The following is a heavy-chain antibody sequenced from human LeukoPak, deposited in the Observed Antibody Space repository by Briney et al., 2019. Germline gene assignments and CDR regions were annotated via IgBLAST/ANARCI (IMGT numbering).Heavy chain of an antibody. CDR3: AEEVHPGIAAAGTIDY. Sequence: PGRSLRLSCAASGFTFSSYGMHWVRQAPGKGLEWVAVISYDGSNKYYADSVKGRFTISRDNSKNTLYLQMNSLRAEDTAVYYCAEEVHPGIAAAGTIDYWGQGTLVTVSS. CDR1: GFTFSSYG. D-gene: IGHD6-13*01. V-gene: IGHV3-30*18. J-gene: IGHJ4*02. CDR2: ISYDGSNK.